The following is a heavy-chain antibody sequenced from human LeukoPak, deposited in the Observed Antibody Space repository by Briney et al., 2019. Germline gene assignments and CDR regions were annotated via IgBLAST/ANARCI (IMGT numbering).Heavy chain of an antibody. CDR3: ARLRWGANDY. Sequence: PSETLSLTCTVSGGSISSYYWSWIRQPPGKGLEWIGYIYYSGSTNYNPSLKSRVTISVDTSKNQFSLRLSSATAADAAVYYCARLRWGANDYWGQGTLVTVSS. D-gene: IGHD1-26*01. CDR2: IYYSGST. CDR1: GGSISSYY. J-gene: IGHJ4*02. V-gene: IGHV4-59*08.